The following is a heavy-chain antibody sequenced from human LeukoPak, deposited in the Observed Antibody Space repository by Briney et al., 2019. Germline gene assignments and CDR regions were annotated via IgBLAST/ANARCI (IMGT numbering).Heavy chain of an antibody. CDR2: IKQDGSEK. Sequence: PGGSLRLSCAASGFKFSSNWMSWVRQAPGKGLEWVANIKQDGSEKYYVDSVKGRFTISRDNAKNSLYLQMNSLRAEDTAVYYCVREGPSVTPYYWGQGTLVTVSS. J-gene: IGHJ4*02. CDR1: GFKFSSNW. V-gene: IGHV3-7*01. CDR3: VREGPSVTPYY. D-gene: IGHD4-17*01.